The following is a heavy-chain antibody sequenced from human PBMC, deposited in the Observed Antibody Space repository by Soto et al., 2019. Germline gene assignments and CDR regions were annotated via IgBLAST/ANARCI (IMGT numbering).Heavy chain of an antibody. V-gene: IGHV2-26*01. J-gene: IGHJ3*02. CDR1: GFSLSNARMG. CDR3: ARSHPPWLETSGAFDI. D-gene: IGHD5-18*01. Sequence: QVTLKESGPVLVKPTETLTLTCTVSGFSLSNARMGVSWIRQPPGKTLEWLAHIFSNDEKSYSTSLKSRLTXXXXXXXXXXXXXXXXXDXVDTATYYCARSHPPWLETSGAFDIWGQGTMVTVSS. CDR2: IFSNDEK.